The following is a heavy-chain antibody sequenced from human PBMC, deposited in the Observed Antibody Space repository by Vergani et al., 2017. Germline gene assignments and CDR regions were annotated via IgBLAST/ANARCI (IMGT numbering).Heavy chain of an antibody. Sequence: QVQLVESGGGVVQPGRSLRLSCAASGFTFSSYAMHWVRQAPGKGLEWVAVISYDGSNKYYADSVKGRFTISRDNSKNTLYLQMNSLRAEDTAVYYCARGKYYDFWSGYYGSLDVWGQGTTVTVSS. CDR1: GFTFSSYA. CDR3: ARGKYYDFWSGYYGSLDV. V-gene: IGHV3-30-3*01. D-gene: IGHD3-3*01. CDR2: ISYDGSNK. J-gene: IGHJ6*02.